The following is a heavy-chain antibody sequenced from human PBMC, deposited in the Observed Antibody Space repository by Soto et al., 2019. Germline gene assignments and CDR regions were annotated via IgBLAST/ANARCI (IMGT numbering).Heavy chain of an antibody. CDR2: ISAYNGNT. CDR1: GYTFTSYG. CDR3: ARDRYYDILTGYYSPPGMDV. J-gene: IGHJ6*02. Sequence: ASVKVSCKASGYTFTSYGISWVRQAPGQGLEWMGWISAYNGNTNYAQKLQGRVTMTTDTSTSTAYMELRSLRSDDTAVYYCARDRYYDILTGYYSPPGMDVWGQGPTLTVSS. D-gene: IGHD3-9*01. V-gene: IGHV1-18*04.